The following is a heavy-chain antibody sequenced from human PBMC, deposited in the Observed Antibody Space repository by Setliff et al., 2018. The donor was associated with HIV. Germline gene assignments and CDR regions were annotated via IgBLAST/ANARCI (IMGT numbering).Heavy chain of an antibody. V-gene: IGHV4-39*07. Sequence: LSLTCTVSGGSISSSSYYWGWIRQPPGKGLEWIGSIYYSGSTYYNSSLKSRVTISVDTSKNQFSLKLSSVTAADTAVYYCARDRGFPWGQGTPVTVSS. J-gene: IGHJ5*02. CDR2: IYYSGST. CDR3: ARDRGFP. D-gene: IGHD3-10*01. CDR1: GGSISSSSYY.